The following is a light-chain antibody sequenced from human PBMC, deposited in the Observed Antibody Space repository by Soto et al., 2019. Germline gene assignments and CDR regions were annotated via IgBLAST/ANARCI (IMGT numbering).Light chain of an antibody. J-gene: IGKJ1*01. CDR3: QQYVTSSPRT. Sequence: EIVLTQSPGTLSLSPGERATLSCRASHTISSSYLAWYQQKPGQAPRLLRYGICRRATGIPDRFSGSGSGTDFTLTITRLEPEDFAVYYFQQYVTSSPRTFGQGTKVEIK. V-gene: IGKV3-20*01. CDR2: GIC. CDR1: HTISSSY.